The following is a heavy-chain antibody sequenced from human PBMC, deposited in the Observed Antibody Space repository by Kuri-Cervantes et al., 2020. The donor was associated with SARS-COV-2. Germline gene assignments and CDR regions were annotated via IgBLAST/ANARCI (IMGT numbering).Heavy chain of an antibody. CDR1: GFTFDDYA. V-gene: IGHV3-9*01. J-gene: IGHJ2*01. D-gene: IGHD3-22*01. CDR2: ISWNSGSI. CDR3: AALPYDSSGYYYDYWYFDL. Sequence: LSLTCAASGFTFDDYAMHWVRQAPGKGLEWVSGISWNSGSIGYADSVKGRFTISRDNAKNSLYLQMNSLRAEDTAVYYCAALPYDSSGYYYDYWYFDLWGRGALVTVSS.